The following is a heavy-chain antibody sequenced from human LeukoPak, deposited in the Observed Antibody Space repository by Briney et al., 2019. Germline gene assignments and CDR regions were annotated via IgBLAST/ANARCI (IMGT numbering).Heavy chain of an antibody. CDR2: ISYDGSNK. Sequence: GGSLRLSCAASGFTFSSYAMHWVRQAPGKGLEWVAVISYDGSNKYYADSVKGRFTISRDNSKNTLYLQMNSLRAEDTAVYYCARDQDYDILTGYYLSGYFDYWGQGTLVTVSS. CDR3: ARDQDYDILTGYYLSGYFDY. D-gene: IGHD3-9*01. J-gene: IGHJ4*02. CDR1: GFTFSSYA. V-gene: IGHV3-30-3*01.